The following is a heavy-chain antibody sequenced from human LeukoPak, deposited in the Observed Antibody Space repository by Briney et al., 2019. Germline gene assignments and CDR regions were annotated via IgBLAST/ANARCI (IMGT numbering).Heavy chain of an antibody. V-gene: IGHV3-23*01. CDR3: VKDRGWFGGSLANFDY. D-gene: IGHD3-10*01. CDR2: IGGYGDNI. J-gene: IGHJ4*02. CDR1: GFSFSGYG. Sequence: PGGSLRLSCVASGFSFSGYGMSWVRQAPGKGLEWVSAIGGYGDNIHYADSVKGRFSISRDNSRYTLYLELSSLRAEDTALYYCVKDRGWFGGSLANFDYWGQGTLVTVSS.